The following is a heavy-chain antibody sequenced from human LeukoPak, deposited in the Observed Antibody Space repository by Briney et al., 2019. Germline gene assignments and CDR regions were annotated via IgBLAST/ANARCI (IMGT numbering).Heavy chain of an antibody. CDR2: ICSKGCGGII. V-gene: IGHV3-49*04. Sequence: GGSLRLSCTASGFTFCDYAISWVREAPGRGLGWGSFICSKGCGGIIDSAASVKGIFTISRDDSNSIPYLQMNSLKADDTAVYYCTSKYDFWSGYPGYYFDYWGQGTLVTVSS. J-gene: IGHJ4*02. D-gene: IGHD3-3*01. CDR3: TSKYDFWSGYPGYYFDY. CDR1: GFTFCDYA.